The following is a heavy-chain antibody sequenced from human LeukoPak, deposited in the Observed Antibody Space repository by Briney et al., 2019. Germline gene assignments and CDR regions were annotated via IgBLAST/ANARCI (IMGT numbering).Heavy chain of an antibody. CDR3: ARDRHYGDYLYYFDY. CDR1: GYTFTSYG. J-gene: IGHJ4*02. D-gene: IGHD4-17*01. V-gene: IGHV1-18*01. CDR2: ISAYNGNT. Sequence: ASVKVSCKASGYTFTSYGISWVRQAPGQGLEWMGWISAYNGNTNYAQKLQGRVTMTTDTSTSTAYMELRSLRSDDAAVYYCARDRHYGDYLYYFDYWGQETLVTVSS.